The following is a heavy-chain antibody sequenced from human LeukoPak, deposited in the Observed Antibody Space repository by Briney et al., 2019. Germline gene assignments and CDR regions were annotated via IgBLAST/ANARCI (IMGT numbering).Heavy chain of an antibody. CDR2: INHSGST. CDR3: ATRRNYYDSSGYRY. V-gene: IGHV4-34*01. D-gene: IGHD3-22*01. Sequence: PSETLSLTCTVSAGSISSYYWSWIRQPPGKGLEWIGEINHSGSTNYNPSLKSRVTISVDTSKNQFSLKLSSVTAADTAVYYCATRRNYYDSSGYRYWGQGTLVTVSS. CDR1: AGSISSYY. J-gene: IGHJ4*02.